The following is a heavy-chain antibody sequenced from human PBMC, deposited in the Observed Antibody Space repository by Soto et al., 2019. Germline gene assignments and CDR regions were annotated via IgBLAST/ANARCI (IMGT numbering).Heavy chain of an antibody. V-gene: IGHV4-59*01. J-gene: IGHJ4*02. D-gene: IGHD3-10*01. CDR2: IYYSGST. Sequence: QVQLQESGPGLVKPSETLSLTCTVSGGSISSYYWSWIRQPPGKGLEWIGYIYYSGSTNYNPSLKRRVTISVDTSKNQFSLKLSSVTAADTAVYYCARADGSGSYYPFDYWGQGTLVTVSS. CDR1: GGSISSYY. CDR3: ARADGSGSYYPFDY.